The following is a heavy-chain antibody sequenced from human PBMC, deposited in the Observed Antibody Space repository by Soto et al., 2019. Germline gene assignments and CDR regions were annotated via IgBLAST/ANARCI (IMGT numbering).Heavy chain of an antibody. V-gene: IGHV1-18*04. CDR3: ARDRAYGSGSYYTNDFDY. J-gene: IGHJ4*02. Sequence: ASVKVSCKASGYTFTSYGISWVRQAPGQGLEWMGWISAYNGNTNYAQKLQGRVTMTTDTSTSTAYMELRSLRSDDTAVYYCARDRAYGSGSYYTNDFDYWGQGTLVTVS. CDR1: GYTFTSYG. D-gene: IGHD3-10*01. CDR2: ISAYNGNT.